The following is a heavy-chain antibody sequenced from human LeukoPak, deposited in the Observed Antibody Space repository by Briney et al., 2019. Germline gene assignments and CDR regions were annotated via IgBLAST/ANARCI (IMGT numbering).Heavy chain of an antibody. D-gene: IGHD1-7*01. CDR3: ARDPSVDGLELPNNWFDP. J-gene: IGHJ5*02. CDR2: IYYSGST. V-gene: IGHV4-39*07. CDR1: GASISSSSYH. Sequence: SETLSLTCTVSGASISSSSYHWGLVRQPPGKGLEWIGSIYYSGSTYYNPSLKSRVTISVDTSKNQFSLKLSSVTAADTAVYYCARDPSVDGLELPNNWFDPWGQGTLVTVSS.